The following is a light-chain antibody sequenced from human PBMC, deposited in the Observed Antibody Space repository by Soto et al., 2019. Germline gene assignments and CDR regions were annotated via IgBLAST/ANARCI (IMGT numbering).Light chain of an antibody. V-gene: IGKV3-20*01. Sequence: EIVMTQSPATLSVSPGERATLSCRASRSVSSNLAWYQQKPGQAPRLLIYAASNRATGIPDRFSGSGSGTDFTLTISRLEPEDFAVYYCQQYGSSPRTFGQGTKVDIK. CDR2: AAS. J-gene: IGKJ1*01. CDR3: QQYGSSPRT. CDR1: RSVSSN.